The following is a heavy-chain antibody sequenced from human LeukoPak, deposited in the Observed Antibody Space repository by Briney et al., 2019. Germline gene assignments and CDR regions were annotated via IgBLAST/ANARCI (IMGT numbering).Heavy chain of an antibody. D-gene: IGHD2-15*01. Sequence: GGSLRLSCAASGFTFSKYVMHWVRQAPGKGLEWVAGIWHNGMNKYYADSVKGRFTTSRDNSKNTLYLQMNSLRAEDTAVYYCARDRGSNDPIDYWGQGTLVTVSS. J-gene: IGHJ4*02. CDR2: IWHNGMNK. CDR3: ARDRGSNDPIDY. CDR1: GFTFSKYV. V-gene: IGHV3-33*01.